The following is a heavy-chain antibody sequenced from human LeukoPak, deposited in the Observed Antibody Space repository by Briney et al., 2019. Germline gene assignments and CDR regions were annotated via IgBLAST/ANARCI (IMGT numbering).Heavy chain of an antibody. V-gene: IGHV3-49*03. CDR3: TRGLQLSAFDY. CDR1: GFTFDDYA. Sequence: GGSLRLSCTASGFTFDDYAMSWFRQAPGKGLEWVGFIRSKAYGGTTEYAASVKGRFTISRDDSKSIAYLQMNSLKTEDTAVYYCTRGLQLSAFDYWGQGTLVTVSS. J-gene: IGHJ4*02. CDR2: IRSKAYGGTT. D-gene: IGHD5-18*01.